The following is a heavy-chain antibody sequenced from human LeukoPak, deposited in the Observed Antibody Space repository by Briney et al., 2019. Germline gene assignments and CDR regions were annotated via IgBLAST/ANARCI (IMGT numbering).Heavy chain of an antibody. D-gene: IGHD3-22*01. Sequence: PGGSLRLSCAASGFTFSSYAMPWVRQAPGKGLEWVAVISYDGSNKYYADSVKGRFTIPRDNSKNTLYLQMNSLRAEDTAVYYCARDAFDSSGYLFDYWGQGTLVTVSS. V-gene: IGHV3-30-3*01. CDR2: ISYDGSNK. CDR3: ARDAFDSSGYLFDY. CDR1: GFTFSSYA. J-gene: IGHJ4*02.